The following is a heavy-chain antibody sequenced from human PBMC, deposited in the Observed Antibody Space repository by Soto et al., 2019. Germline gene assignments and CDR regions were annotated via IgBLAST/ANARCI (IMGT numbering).Heavy chain of an antibody. CDR3: AYYHDSRAVPFDS. Sequence: EVQLVESGGGLVKPGESLRLSCTAPGLTLTDAWMKWVRQAPGKGLEWVGRLKSKTNGGTADYAAPVRGRFTILRDDSKNMLYLQMNSLKTEDTAVYYCAYYHDSRAVPFDSWGQGTLVTVSS. J-gene: IGHJ4*02. CDR1: GLTLTDAW. V-gene: IGHV3-15*07. D-gene: IGHD3-22*01. CDR2: LKSKTNGGTA.